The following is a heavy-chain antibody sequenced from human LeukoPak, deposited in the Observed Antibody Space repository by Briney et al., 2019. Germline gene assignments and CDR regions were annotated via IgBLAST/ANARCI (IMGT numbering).Heavy chain of an antibody. CDR2: ISSSSSYI. CDR3: ARGDGPDRAFDI. CDR1: GFTFSSYS. V-gene: IGHV3-21*01. J-gene: IGHJ3*02. D-gene: IGHD3-10*01. Sequence: GGSLRLSCAASGFTFSSYSMYWVRQAPGKGLEWVSSISSSSSYIYYADSVKGRFTISRDNAKNSLYLQMNSLRAEDTAVYYCARGDGPDRAFDIWGQGTMVTVSS.